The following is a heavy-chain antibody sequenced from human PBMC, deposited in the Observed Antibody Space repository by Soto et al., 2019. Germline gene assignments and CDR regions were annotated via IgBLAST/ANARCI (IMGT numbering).Heavy chain of an antibody. J-gene: IGHJ4*02. CDR2: IKSKADGGAR. Sequence: EVQLVESGGDLVKPGGSLRLSCVTSGFMFSSAWMSWVRQAPGKGLEWVGRIKSKADGGARDYAAPVKGRFSISRDDSKNTLYLQMNSLRAEYTAVYYCVEGWNDFWGQGTLVTVSS. CDR3: VEGWNDF. V-gene: IGHV3-15*01. CDR1: GFMFSSAW. D-gene: IGHD1-1*01.